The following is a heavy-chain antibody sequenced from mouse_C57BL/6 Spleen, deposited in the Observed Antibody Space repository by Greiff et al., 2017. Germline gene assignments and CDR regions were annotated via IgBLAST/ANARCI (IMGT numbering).Heavy chain of an antibody. CDR2: ISSGSSTI. Sequence: VQLKQSGGGLVKPGGSLKLSCAASGFTFSDYGMHWVRQAPEKGLEWVAYISSGSSTIYYADTVKGRFTISRDNAKTTLFLQMTSLRSEDTAMYYCARYYGSRGYFDVWGTGTTVTVSS. J-gene: IGHJ1*03. CDR1: GFTFSDYG. D-gene: IGHD1-1*01. CDR3: ARYYGSRGYFDV. V-gene: IGHV5-17*01.